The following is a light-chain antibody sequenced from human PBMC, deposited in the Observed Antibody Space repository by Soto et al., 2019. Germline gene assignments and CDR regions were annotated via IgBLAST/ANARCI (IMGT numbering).Light chain of an antibody. CDR2: KTS. CDR3: QQYNTYSPT. V-gene: IGKV1-5*03. CDR1: PSISTS. J-gene: IGKJ1*01. Sequence: DTQMTQSPSTLSASVGDRVTITCRASPSISTSMAWYQQRPGTAPKLLIYKTSTLESGVPSRFSGSGSGTEFTRTISSLQPDDFATYYCQQYNTYSPTFGQGTKVEVK.